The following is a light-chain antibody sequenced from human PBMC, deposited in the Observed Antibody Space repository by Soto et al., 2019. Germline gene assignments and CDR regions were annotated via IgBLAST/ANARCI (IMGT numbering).Light chain of an antibody. CDR1: QSINRD. V-gene: IGKV1-39*01. J-gene: IGKJ4*01. Sequence: DIQMTQSPFSLSASVGDRVTITCRASQSINRDLNWYQQKPGKAPKLLIYATSTLHSGVPARFSGSGSGTEFTLTISSLQAEDFATYLCQESYSSPAVSFGGGTKVDIK. CDR2: ATS. CDR3: QESYSSPAVS.